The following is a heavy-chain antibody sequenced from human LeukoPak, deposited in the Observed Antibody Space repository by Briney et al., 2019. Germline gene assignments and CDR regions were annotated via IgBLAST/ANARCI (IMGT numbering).Heavy chain of an antibody. D-gene: IGHD2/OR15-2a*01. V-gene: IGHV1-69*13. Sequence: ASVKVSCKASGGSFRNSAFVWVRQAPGQGLDWMGGIIPVFGTPNYADNFQDRVTISADESTNTAYLDLSGLRSEDTAVYFCAILGDGRIGMGLLGSFDCWGQGTLVIVSP. CDR3: AILGDGRIGMGLLGSFDC. CDR2: IIPVFGTP. CDR1: GGSFRNSA. J-gene: IGHJ4*02.